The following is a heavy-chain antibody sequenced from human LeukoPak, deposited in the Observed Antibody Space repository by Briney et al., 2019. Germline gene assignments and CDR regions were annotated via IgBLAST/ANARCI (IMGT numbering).Heavy chain of an antibody. Sequence: SETLSLTCIVSGDSISNSNLYWGWIRQPPGKGLEWIGSIYYSGNTYYNASLKSRVTISVDTSKNQFSLKLSSVTAADTAVYYCARATYGGNTYFDYWGQGTLVTVSS. J-gene: IGHJ4*02. D-gene: IGHD4-23*01. V-gene: IGHV4-39*01. CDR1: GDSISNSNLY. CDR2: IYYSGNT. CDR3: ARATYGGNTYFDY.